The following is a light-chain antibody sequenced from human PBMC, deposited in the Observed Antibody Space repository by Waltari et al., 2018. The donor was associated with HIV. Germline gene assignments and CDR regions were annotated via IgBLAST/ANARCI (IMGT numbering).Light chain of an antibody. CDR1: NIGSKS. CDR3: HVWNSTSDLGV. Sequence: SSVLTQPPSVSVAPGQTARIPCGGPNIGSKSVHWYQQRPGQAPGLVVYDDRVRPSGIPDRFSGSNSGNTATLTISRVEAGDEADYYCHVWNSTSDLGVFGGGTQLTVL. CDR2: DDR. J-gene: IGLJ7*01. V-gene: IGLV3-21*02.